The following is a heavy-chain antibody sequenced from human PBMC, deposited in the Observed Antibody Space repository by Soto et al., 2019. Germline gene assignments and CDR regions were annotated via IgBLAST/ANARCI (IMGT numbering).Heavy chain of an antibody. CDR3: ARDRGVAPPVAGNTHYYYYMDV. Sequence: QDQLVQSGVEVKKPGASVKVSCKASGYSFTNYGITWVRQAPGQGFEWMGWISAYNGNTNYAQKFQGRVTMTTYASTSTAYLELMSLRSDDTAVYYCARDRGVAPPVAGNTHYYYYMDVWGKGTTVTVSS. CDR2: ISAYNGNT. D-gene: IGHD6-19*01. V-gene: IGHV1-18*01. J-gene: IGHJ6*03. CDR1: GYSFTNYG.